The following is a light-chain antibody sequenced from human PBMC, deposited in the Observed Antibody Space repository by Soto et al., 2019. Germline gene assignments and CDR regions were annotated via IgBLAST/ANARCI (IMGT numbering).Light chain of an antibody. CDR1: SSDVGGHNY. V-gene: IGLV2-8*01. CDR2: EVI. Sequence: QSALTQPPSASGSPGQSVTISCTGTSSDVGGHNYVSWYQQHPGKAPKLMIYEVIKRPSGVPDRFSGSKSGNTASLTVSGLHAEDEADYFCSSYAGTNNYVVFGGGTKLTVL. J-gene: IGLJ2*01. CDR3: SSYAGTNNYVV.